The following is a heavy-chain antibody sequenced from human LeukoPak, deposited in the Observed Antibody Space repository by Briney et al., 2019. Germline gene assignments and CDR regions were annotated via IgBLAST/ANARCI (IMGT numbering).Heavy chain of an antibody. CDR1: GDSINGHY. V-gene: IGHV4-59*08. CDR3: ARRDTGWNYCDY. Sequence: SETLSLTCTISGDSINGHYWSWIRQPPGKRLEWIGDIHYKGSTNYNLSLKSRVTISVDTSKNHLSLNLTSVLAADTAIYYCARRDTGWNYCDYWGQGILVTVSS. D-gene: IGHD6-19*01. CDR2: IHYKGST. J-gene: IGHJ4*02.